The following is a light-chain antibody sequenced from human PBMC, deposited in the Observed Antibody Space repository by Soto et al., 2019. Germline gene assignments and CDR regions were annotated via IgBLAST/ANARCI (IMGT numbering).Light chain of an antibody. CDR2: DAS. Sequence: DIQMTQSPSSLSASVGDRITITCQASQDIRNHLNWYQQKPGKAPKILIYDASKLEAGVPSRFGGSGSGTDFTFTISSLHPEDIATYYCQQYLNVLTFGGGTKVEIK. V-gene: IGKV1-33*01. CDR1: QDIRNH. CDR3: QQYLNVLT. J-gene: IGKJ4*01.